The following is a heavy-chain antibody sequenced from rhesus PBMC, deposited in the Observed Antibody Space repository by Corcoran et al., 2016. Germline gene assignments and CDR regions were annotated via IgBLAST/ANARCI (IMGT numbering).Heavy chain of an antibody. CDR1: GFTFGSYA. D-gene: IGHD6-31*01. V-gene: IGHV1-198*02. CDR3: ARGSPDSSGLDY. CDR2: IIPLVGIT. J-gene: IGHJ4*01. Sequence: QVQLVQSGAEVKKPGASVKVSCKASGFTFGSYAINWVRQAPGQGLEWMGVIIPLVGITNYAGKFQGRVTLTADPSASTAYMELSSLRSEDTAVYYCARGSPDSSGLDYWGQGVLVTVSS.